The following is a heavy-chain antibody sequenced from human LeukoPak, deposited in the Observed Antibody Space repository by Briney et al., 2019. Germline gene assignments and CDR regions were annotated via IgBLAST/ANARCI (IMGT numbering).Heavy chain of an antibody. Sequence: SETLSLTCAVYGGSFSGYYWSWIRQPPGKGLEWIGEINHSESTNYNPSLKSRVTISVDTSKNQFSLKLSSVTAADTAVYYCARLYSSGWYNDAFDIWGQGTMVTVSS. D-gene: IGHD6-19*01. CDR3: ARLYSSGWYNDAFDI. J-gene: IGHJ3*02. V-gene: IGHV4-34*01. CDR1: GGSFSGYY. CDR2: INHSEST.